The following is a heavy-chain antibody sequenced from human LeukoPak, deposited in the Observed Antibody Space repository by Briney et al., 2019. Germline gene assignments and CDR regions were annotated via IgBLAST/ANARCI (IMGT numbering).Heavy chain of an antibody. D-gene: IGHD5-18*01. V-gene: IGHV5-10-1*01. Sequence: GESLKISCKGSGYSFTSYWISWVRQMPGKGLEWMGRIDPSDSYTNYSPSFQGHVTISADKSTSTAYLQWSSLKASDTAMYYCARHHQGYSYGYGFDYSGQGTLVTVSS. CDR1: GYSFTSYW. J-gene: IGHJ4*02. CDR3: ARHHQGYSYGYGFDY. CDR2: IDPSDSYT.